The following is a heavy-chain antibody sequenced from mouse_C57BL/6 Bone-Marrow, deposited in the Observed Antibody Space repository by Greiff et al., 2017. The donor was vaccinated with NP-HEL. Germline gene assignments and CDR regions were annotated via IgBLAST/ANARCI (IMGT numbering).Heavy chain of an antibody. D-gene: IGHD1-1*01. CDR3: ATHYYGSNWYFDV. CDR1: GYAFSSSW. J-gene: IGHJ1*03. V-gene: IGHV1-82*01. Sequence: VQLKESGPELVKPGASVKISCKASGYAFSSSWMNWVKQRPGKGLEWIGRIYPGDGDTNYNGKFKGKATLTADKSSSTAYMQLSSLTSEDSAVYFCATHYYGSNWYFDVWGTGTTVTVSS. CDR2: IYPGDGDT.